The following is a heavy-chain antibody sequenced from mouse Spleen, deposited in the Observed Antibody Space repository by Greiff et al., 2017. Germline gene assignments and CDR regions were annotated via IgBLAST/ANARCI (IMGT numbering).Heavy chain of an antibody. CDR1: GFNIKDDY. CDR2: IDPENGDT. V-gene: IGHV14-4*01. D-gene: IGHD2-1*01. CDR3: TTGYGTYSAWFAY. Sequence: EVQLQQSGAELVRPGASVKLSCTASGFNIKDDYMHWVKQRPEQGLEWIGWIDPENGDTEYASKFQGKATITADTSSNTAYLQLSSLTSEDTAVYYCTTGYGTYSAWFAYWGQGTLVTVSA. J-gene: IGHJ3*01.